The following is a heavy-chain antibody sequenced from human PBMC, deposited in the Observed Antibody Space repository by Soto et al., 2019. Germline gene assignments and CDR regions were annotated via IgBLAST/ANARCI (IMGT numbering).Heavy chain of an antibody. D-gene: IGHD2-2*01. V-gene: IGHV4-4*02. CDR2: IYDSGST. CDR3: ARVAADCSSTSCSVYYYYGMDV. J-gene: IGHJ6*02. CDR1: GGYISSSNW. Sequence: QVQLQESGPGLVKPSGTLSLTCAFSGGYISSSNWWRWVRQPPRKGLEWIGAIYDSGSTNYNPSRTIRVTISVDKSKNHFSLKLSSVTAADTAVYYCARVAADCSSTSCSVYYYYGMDVWGQGTTVTVSS.